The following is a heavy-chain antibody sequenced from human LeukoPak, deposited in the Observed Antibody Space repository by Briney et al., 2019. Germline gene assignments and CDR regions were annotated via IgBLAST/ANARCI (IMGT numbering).Heavy chain of an antibody. CDR3: ARDYGYCSSTSCLYFDY. V-gene: IGHV1-2*02. CDR2: INPNSGGT. CDR1: GYTFTSYY. J-gene: IGHJ4*02. D-gene: IGHD2-2*01. Sequence: GASVKVSCKASGYTFTSYYMHWARQAPGQGLEWMGWINPNSGGTNYAQKFQGRVTMTRDTSISTAYMELSRLRSDDTAVYYCARDYGYCSSTSCLYFDYWGQGTLVTVSS.